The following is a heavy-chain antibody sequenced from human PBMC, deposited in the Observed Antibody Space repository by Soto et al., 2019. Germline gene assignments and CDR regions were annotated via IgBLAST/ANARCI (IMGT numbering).Heavy chain of an antibody. V-gene: IGHV4-59*12. CDR2: IYYSGST. CDR1: GGSISSYY. D-gene: IGHD4-4*01. Sequence: SETLSLTCTVSGGSISSYYWSWIRQPPGKGLEWIGYIYYSGSTNYNPSLKSRVTISVDTSKNQFSLKLSSVTAADTAVYYCARDGTFTVTTVGFDPWGHGTLVTVSS. J-gene: IGHJ5*02. CDR3: ARDGTFTVTTVGFDP.